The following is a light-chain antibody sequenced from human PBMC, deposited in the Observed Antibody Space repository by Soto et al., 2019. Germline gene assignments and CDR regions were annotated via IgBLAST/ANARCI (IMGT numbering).Light chain of an antibody. CDR1: QSVSSY. J-gene: IGKJ1*01. CDR2: DAS. Sequence: EIVLTQSPATLSLSPGERATLSCRASQSVSSYLAWYQQKPGQAPRLLIYDASNRATGIPARFSGSGSGTDFTLTSSSLEPEEFAVYYCQQRSNWWTFGQGTKVEIK. CDR3: QQRSNWWT. V-gene: IGKV3-11*01.